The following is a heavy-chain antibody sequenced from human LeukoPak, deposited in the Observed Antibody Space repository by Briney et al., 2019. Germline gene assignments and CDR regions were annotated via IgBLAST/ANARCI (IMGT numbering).Heavy chain of an antibody. CDR2: INHSGST. CDR1: GGSFSGYY. CDR3: ARTRGGTRYSSSPPCDY. V-gene: IGHV4-34*01. J-gene: IGHJ4*02. D-gene: IGHD6-13*01. Sequence: SETLSLTCAVYGGSFSGYYWSWIRQPPGKGLEWIGEINHSGSTNYNPSLKSRATISVDASKNQFSLKLSSVTAADTAVYYCARTRGGTRYSSSPPCDYWGQGTLVTVSS.